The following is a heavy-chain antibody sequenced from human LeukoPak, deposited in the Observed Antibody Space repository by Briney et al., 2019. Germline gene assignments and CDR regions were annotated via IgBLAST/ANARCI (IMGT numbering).Heavy chain of an antibody. CDR3: ARNTHYYDSSGASNYYGMDV. D-gene: IGHD3-22*01. V-gene: IGHV4-30-2*01. CDR2: IYHSGST. Sequence: SETLSLTCAVSGGSISSGGYSWSWIRQPPGKGLEWIGYIYHSGSTNYNPSLKSRVTVSVDTSKNQFSLKLSSVTAADTAVYYCARNTHYYDSSGASNYYGMDVWGQGTTVTVSS. CDR1: GGSISSGGYS. J-gene: IGHJ6*02.